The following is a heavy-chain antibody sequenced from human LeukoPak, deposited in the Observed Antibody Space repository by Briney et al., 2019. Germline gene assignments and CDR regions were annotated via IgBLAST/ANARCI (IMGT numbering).Heavy chain of an antibody. Sequence: GGSLRLSCAVSGFTFSDYAVTWVRQAPGTGLEWVSTISGGGGSTYYADSVKGRFTISKDNSKNTLHLQMNSLRAEDTAVYYCAKTRDWYLDYWGQGTLVTVSS. CDR3: AKTRDWYLDY. V-gene: IGHV3-23*01. D-gene: IGHD2-21*02. CDR2: ISGGGGST. CDR1: GFTFSDYA. J-gene: IGHJ4*02.